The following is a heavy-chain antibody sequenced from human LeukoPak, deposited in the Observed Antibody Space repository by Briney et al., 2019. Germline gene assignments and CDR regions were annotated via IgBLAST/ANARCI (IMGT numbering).Heavy chain of an antibody. Sequence: PGGSLRLSCAASGFTLNNYYMNWVRQAPGKGLEWVSYISSGSSTIYYADPVKGRFTISRDNAKNSLYLQMNSLRAEDTAVYYCARSVDIDYWGQGTLVTVSS. CDR1: GFTLNNYY. CDR2: ISSGSSTI. D-gene: IGHD5-12*01. V-gene: IGHV3-48*01. CDR3: ARSVDIDY. J-gene: IGHJ4*02.